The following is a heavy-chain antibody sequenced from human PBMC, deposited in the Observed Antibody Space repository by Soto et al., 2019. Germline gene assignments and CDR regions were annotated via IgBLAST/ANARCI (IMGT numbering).Heavy chain of an antibody. V-gene: IGHV3-21*01. CDR1: GFTFSSYS. CDR2: ISSSSSYI. CDR3: ARGKSIAARPGSGYFDY. Sequence: EVQLVESGGGLVKPGGSLRLSCAASGFTFSSYSMNWVRQAPGKGLEWVSSISSSSSYIYYADSVKGRFTISRDNAKNSLYLQMNSLRAEDTAVYYCARGKSIAARPGSGYFDYWGQGTLVTVSS. J-gene: IGHJ4*02. D-gene: IGHD6-6*01.